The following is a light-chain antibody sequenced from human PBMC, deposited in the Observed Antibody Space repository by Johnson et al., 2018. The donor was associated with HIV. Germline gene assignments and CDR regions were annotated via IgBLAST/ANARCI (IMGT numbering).Light chain of an antibody. CDR1: SSNIGNNY. J-gene: IGLJ1*01. V-gene: IGLV1-51*01. CDR2: DNN. Sequence: SVLTQPPSVSAAPGQKVTISCSGSSSNIGNNYVSWYQHLPGRAPKLLIYDNNKRPSGIPDRFSGSKSGTSATLGITGLQTGDEADYYCGTWDSSLSAGRVFGTGTKVTVL. CDR3: GTWDSSLSAGRV.